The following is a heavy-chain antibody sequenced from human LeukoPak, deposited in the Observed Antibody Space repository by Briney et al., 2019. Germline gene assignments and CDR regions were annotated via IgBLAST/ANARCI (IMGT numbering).Heavy chain of an antibody. CDR1: GGSISSSTYY. CDR3: ARAIGSSWYGYYFDY. V-gene: IGHV4-39*07. Sequence: PSETLSLTCTVSGGSISSSTYYWDWIRQPPGKGLEWIGSIYHSGSTYYNPSLKSRVTISVDTSKNQFSLKLSSVTAADTAVYYCARAIGSSWYGYYFDYWGQGTLVTVSS. J-gene: IGHJ4*02. CDR2: IYHSGST. D-gene: IGHD6-13*01.